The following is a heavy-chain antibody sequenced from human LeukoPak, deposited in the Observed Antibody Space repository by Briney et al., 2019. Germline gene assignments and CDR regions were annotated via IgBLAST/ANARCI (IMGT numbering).Heavy chain of an antibody. J-gene: IGHJ4*02. Sequence: SSETLSLTCTVSGGSISSYYWSWIRQPAGKGLEWIGRIYTSGSTNYNPSLKSRVTISVDTSKNQFSLKLSSVTAADTAVYYCARSPAATRFDYWGQGTLVTVSS. V-gene: IGHV4-4*07. CDR2: IYTSGST. CDR1: GGSISSYY. D-gene: IGHD6-13*01. CDR3: ARSPAATRFDY.